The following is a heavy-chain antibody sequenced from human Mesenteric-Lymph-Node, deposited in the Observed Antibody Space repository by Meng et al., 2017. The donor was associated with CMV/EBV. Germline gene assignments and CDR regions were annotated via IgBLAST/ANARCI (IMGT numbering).Heavy chain of an antibody. CDR2: IKEDGRGQ. CDR3: VRYENLQHGMDV. D-gene: IGHD1-1*01. J-gene: IGHJ6*02. V-gene: IGHV3-7*01. Sequence: GESLKISCAASGFTFSNYMMNWVRQAPGKGLEWVANIKEDGRGQWYVDSVKGRFTISRDNARKSLYLQMNSLRAEDTAVYYCVRYENLQHGMDVWGQGTTVTVSS. CDR1: GFTFSNYM.